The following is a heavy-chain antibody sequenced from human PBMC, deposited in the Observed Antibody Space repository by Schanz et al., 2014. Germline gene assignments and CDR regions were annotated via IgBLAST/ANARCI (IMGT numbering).Heavy chain of an antibody. Sequence: EVQLVESGGGLVQPGGSLRLSCAASGFTFSDHYMDWVRQAPGKGLEWVSSISHSGGSKYYADSVKGRFTISRDNSENTLYLQMNSLSADDTAVFYCAREQIMAAAGLVDYWGHGTLVTVSS. D-gene: IGHD6-13*01. J-gene: IGHJ4*01. CDR3: AREQIMAAAGLVDY. CDR1: GFTFSDHY. CDR2: ISHSGGSK. V-gene: IGHV3-23*04.